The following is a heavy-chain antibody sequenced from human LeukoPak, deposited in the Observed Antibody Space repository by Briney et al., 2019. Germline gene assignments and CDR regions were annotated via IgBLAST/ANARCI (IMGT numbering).Heavy chain of an antibody. CDR1: GGSISTYY. D-gene: IGHD6-19*01. CDR2: VYYSGST. Sequence: SETLSLTCTVSGGSISTYYWTWTRQPPGKGLEWIGYVYYSGSTSCNPSLKSRVTLSLDTSKNQLSLRLTSVTAADTAVYFCARHAKAVAATGPLAYWGQGTLVTVSS. V-gene: IGHV4-59*08. J-gene: IGHJ4*02. CDR3: ARHAKAVAATGPLAY.